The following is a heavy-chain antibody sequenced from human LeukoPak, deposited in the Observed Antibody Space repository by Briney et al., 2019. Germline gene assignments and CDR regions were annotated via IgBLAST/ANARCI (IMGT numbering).Heavy chain of an antibody. CDR1: GFTFGDYA. J-gene: IGHJ3*02. CDR2: ISYDGSNK. D-gene: IGHD6-13*01. Sequence: GGSLRLSCTASGFTFGDYAMSWVRQAPGKGLEWVAVISYDGSNKYYADSVKGRFTISRDNSKNTLYLQMNSLRAEDTAVYYCAKGSAAGTKDAFDIWGQGTMVTVSS. V-gene: IGHV3-30*04. CDR3: AKGSAAGTKDAFDI.